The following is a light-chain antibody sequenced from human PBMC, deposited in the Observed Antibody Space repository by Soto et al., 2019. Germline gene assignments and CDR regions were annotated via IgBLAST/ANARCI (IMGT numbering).Light chain of an antibody. CDR1: QTISRW. J-gene: IGKJ5*01. CDR2: EAS. V-gene: IGKV1-5*01. CDR3: HSRA. Sequence: DIQMTRTPSTLSASVGDEVTIACRASQTISRWLAWYQQKPRRAPKLLNYEASTLESGVPSRFSGSGSESEFTHTISRLRPDEFSTFFCHSRAFGQGTRLEIK.